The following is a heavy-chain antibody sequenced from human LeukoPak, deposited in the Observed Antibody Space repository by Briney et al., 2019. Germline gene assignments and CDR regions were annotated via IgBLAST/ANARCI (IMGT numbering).Heavy chain of an antibody. J-gene: IGHJ4*02. D-gene: IGHD3-22*01. V-gene: IGHV3-30*04. CDR1: GFTFSTYA. CDR3: ARGTYYYDSSGYYSGGLGY. CDR2: ISYDGSDK. Sequence: GGSLRLSCAASGFTFSTYAMHWVRQAPGKGLECVAVISYDGSDKYHADSVKGRFTISRDNSENTLYLQMNSLRAEDTAVYYWARGTYYYDSSGYYSGGLGYWGQGTLVTGSS.